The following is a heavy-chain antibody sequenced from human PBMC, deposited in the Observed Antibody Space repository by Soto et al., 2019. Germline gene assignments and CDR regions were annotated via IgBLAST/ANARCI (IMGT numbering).Heavy chain of an antibody. CDR1: GYTFTSYG. CDR2: ISAYNGNT. CDR3: ARGRNVLRFLEWLPEDDY. D-gene: IGHD3-3*01. J-gene: IGHJ4*02. Sequence: ASVKVSCKASGYTFTSYGISWVLQAPGQGLEWMGWISAYNGNTNYAQKLQGRVTMTTDTSTSTAYMELRSLRSDDTAVYYCARGRNVLRFLEWLPEDDYWGQGTLVTVSS. V-gene: IGHV1-18*01.